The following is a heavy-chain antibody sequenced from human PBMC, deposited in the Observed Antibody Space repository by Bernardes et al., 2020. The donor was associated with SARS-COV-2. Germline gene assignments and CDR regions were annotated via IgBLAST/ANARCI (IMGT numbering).Heavy chain of an antibody. D-gene: IGHD6-19*01. CDR3: ATLRGAVAGTWIEA. CDR2: ISWNSGSL. CDR1: GFTFDDYA. Sequence: GGSLRLSCAASGFTFDDYAMHWVRQAPGTGLEWVSGISWNSGSLGYADSVKGRFTISRDNAKNSLYLQMNSLRAEDTALYYCATLRGAVAGTWIEAWGQGTLVTVSS. V-gene: IGHV3-9*01. J-gene: IGHJ5*02.